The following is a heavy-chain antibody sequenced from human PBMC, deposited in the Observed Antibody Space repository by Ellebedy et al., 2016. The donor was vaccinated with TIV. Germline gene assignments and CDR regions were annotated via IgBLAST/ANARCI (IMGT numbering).Heavy chain of an antibody. D-gene: IGHD3-10*01. Sequence: ASVKVSCKASGYTFTSYYIHWVRQAPGQGLEWMGYFNPDSGGAKSAQKFQGRVTMTRDTAISTAYMELSRLRSDDTAVYYCARSETWPYLVPILPFDYWGQGTLVTVSS. CDR1: GYTFTSYY. CDR2: FNPDSGGA. CDR3: ARSETWPYLVPILPFDY. J-gene: IGHJ4*02. V-gene: IGHV1-2*02.